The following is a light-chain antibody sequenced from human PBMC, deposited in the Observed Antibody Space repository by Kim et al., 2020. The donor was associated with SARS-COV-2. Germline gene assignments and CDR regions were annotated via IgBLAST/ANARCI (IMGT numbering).Light chain of an antibody. V-gene: IGLV3-9*01. CDR2: RDS. Sequence: VSVALGQTARITCERDNIGSKNVHWYRQMPGQAPVLVIYRDSSRPSGIPERFSGSNAGNTATLTITGAQAGDEADYYCQVWDTSTVFGGGTKLTVL. CDR1: NIGSKN. J-gene: IGLJ3*02. CDR3: QVWDTSTV.